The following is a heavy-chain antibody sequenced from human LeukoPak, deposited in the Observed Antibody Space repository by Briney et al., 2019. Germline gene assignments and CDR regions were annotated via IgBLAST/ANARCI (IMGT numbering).Heavy chain of an antibody. CDR2: INPNSGGT. V-gene: IGHV1-2*02. CDR3: ARELYGDYVGYYGMDV. D-gene: IGHD4-17*01. J-gene: IGHJ6*02. CDR1: GYTFTGYY. Sequence: GASVKVSCKASGYTFTGYYMHWVRQTPGQGLEWMGWINPNSGGTNYAQKFQGRVTMTRDTSISTAYMELSRLRSDDTAVYYCARELYGDYVGYYGMDVWGQGTTVTVSS.